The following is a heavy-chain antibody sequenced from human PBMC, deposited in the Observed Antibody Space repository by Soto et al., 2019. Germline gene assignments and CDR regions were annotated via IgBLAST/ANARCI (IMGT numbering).Heavy chain of an antibody. Sequence: EVQLVESGGGLVQPGGSLRLSCAASGFSVGDNYMNWVRQAPGKGLEWVSLIYSGGSTFYADSVKGRFTISRDNSKNTLFLQMNNLRVDDTAVYYCARDRGYRWGQGTMVTVSA. CDR1: GFSVGDNY. CDR3: ARDRGYR. D-gene: IGHD5-12*01. J-gene: IGHJ3*01. V-gene: IGHV3-66*01. CDR2: IYSGGST.